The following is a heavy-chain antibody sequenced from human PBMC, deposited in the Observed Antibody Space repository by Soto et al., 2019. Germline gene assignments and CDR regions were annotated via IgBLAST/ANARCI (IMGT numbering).Heavy chain of an antibody. CDR1: GFTFSSYS. J-gene: IGHJ4*02. V-gene: IGHV3-21*01. CDR2: ISSSSSHR. D-gene: IGHD2-15*01. Sequence: EVQLVESGGGLVKPGGSLRLSCAAYGFTFSSYSMNWVRQAPGKGLEWVSVISSSSSHRNYADSVKGRFTISRDNANNKLCLQMNSLKADDTAVYYCAKGYCSGGSCYSPCFFDYWGQGTLVTVAP. CDR3: AKGYCSGGSCYSPCFFDY.